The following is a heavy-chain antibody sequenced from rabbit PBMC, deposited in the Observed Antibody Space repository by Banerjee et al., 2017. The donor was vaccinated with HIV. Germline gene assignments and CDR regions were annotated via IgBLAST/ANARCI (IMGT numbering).Heavy chain of an antibody. CDR1: GLDFSSSYY. V-gene: IGHV1S40*01. CDR3: ARYDWASGDFAL. D-gene: IGHD1-1*01. CDR2: IYTGSNGST. Sequence: QSLEESGGDLVKPGASLTLTCTASGLDFSSSYYMCWVRQAPGKGLELIACIYTGSNGSTYYASWAKGRFTISKTSSTTVTLQMTSLTAADTATYFCARYDWASGDFALWGQGTLVTVS. J-gene: IGHJ3*01.